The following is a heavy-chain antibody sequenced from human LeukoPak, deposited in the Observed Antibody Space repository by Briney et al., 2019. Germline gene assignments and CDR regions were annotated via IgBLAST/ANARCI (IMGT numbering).Heavy chain of an antibody. CDR2: ISDDGGNK. D-gene: IGHD3-10*01. CDR3: AKDMSMVRGAAY. CDR1: GFTFRSFP. V-gene: IGHV3-30-3*01. J-gene: IGHJ4*02. Sequence: GGSLRLSCAASGFTFRSFPFHWVRQAPGKGLEWVAVISDDGGNKDYADTVKGRLSISRDNSKNTLYLQMNSLRAEDTAVYYCAKDMSMVRGAAYWGQGTLVTVSS.